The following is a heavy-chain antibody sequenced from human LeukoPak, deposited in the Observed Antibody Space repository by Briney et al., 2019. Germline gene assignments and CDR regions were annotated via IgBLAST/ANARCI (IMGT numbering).Heavy chain of an antibody. J-gene: IGHJ4*02. Sequence: GGSLRLSCAAAGFTFSSYGMHWVRQAPGKGLEWVAVISYDGSDKYYGDSVKGRFTISRDNPKNTLYLQMNSLRAEDTAVYYCARGYSYLDYWGPGTLVTVSS. CDR2: ISYDGSDK. CDR1: GFTFSSYG. CDR3: ARGYSYLDY. V-gene: IGHV3-30*03. D-gene: IGHD5-18*01.